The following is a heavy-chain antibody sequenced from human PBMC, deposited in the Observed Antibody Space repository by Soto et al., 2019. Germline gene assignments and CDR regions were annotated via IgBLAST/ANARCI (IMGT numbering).Heavy chain of an antibody. V-gene: IGHV3-13*01. Sequence: EVQLVESGGGLVEPGGSLRLSCAASGFTFSAFDMHWVRQATGKGLEWVAAIGTLHDAYYPDSVKGRFTISRENAKNSLYLQMNRLGAGETGVYYWARPGSYWHGGGGWFDPWGQGTLVTVSS. CDR1: GFTFSAFD. D-gene: IGHD2-8*02. CDR3: ARPGSYWHGGGGWFDP. J-gene: IGHJ5*02. CDR2: IGTLHDA.